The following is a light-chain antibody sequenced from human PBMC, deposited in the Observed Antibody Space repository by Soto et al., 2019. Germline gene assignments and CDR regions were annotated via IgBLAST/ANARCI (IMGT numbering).Light chain of an antibody. J-gene: IGLJ1*01. Sequence: QSVLTQPTSVSGSPGQSITISCTGNHNDIGTYDYVSWYQQHPGRAPRLLIHGVTTRPSGISGRFSASKSGLTASLTISGLQPVDEADYYCSSFTSNRMYVFGPGTKV. CDR2: GVT. CDR3: SSFTSNRMYV. CDR1: HNDIGTYDY. V-gene: IGLV2-14*03.